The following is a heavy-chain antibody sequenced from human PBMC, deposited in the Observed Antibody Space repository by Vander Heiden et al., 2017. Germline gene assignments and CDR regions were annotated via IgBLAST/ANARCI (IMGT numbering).Heavy chain of an antibody. V-gene: IGHV3-30*18. CDR2: ISYDGSNK. D-gene: IGHD3-22*01. J-gene: IGHJ4*02. Sequence: QVQLVASGGGVVQPGRSLRLSCAASGFTFSSYGMYWVRQAPGKGLEWVAVISYDGSNKYYADSVKGRFTISRDNSKNTLYLQMNSLRAEDTAVYYCAKDLDYDSSGYFDYWGQGTLVTVSS. CDR1: GFTFSSYG. CDR3: AKDLDYDSSGYFDY.